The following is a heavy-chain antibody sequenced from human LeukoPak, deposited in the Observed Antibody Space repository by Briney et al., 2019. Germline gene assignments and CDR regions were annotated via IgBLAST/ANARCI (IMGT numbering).Heavy chain of an antibody. J-gene: IGHJ4*02. CDR2: ISSGSRTI. D-gene: IGHD1-26*01. Sequence: GGSLRLSCAASGFIVSDNYISWVRQAPGKGLEWVSYISSGSRTIYYADSVKGRFTISRDNAKNSLYLQMISLRAEDTAVYYCARDMGGTAPDYWGQGTLVTVSS. CDR3: ARDMGGTAPDY. CDR1: GFIVSDNY. V-gene: IGHV3-11*04.